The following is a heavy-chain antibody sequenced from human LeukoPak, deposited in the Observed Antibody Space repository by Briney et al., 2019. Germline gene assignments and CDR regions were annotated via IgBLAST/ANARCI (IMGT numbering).Heavy chain of an antibody. CDR3: ARHAPAYCSSTSCYPLFDY. D-gene: IGHD2-2*01. CDR2: INHSGST. V-gene: IGHV4-34*01. CDR1: GGSFSGYY. J-gene: IGHJ4*02. Sequence: SETLSLTCAVYGGSFSGYYWSWIRQPPGKGLEWIGEINHSGSTNYNPSLKSRVTISVDTSKNQFSLKLSSVTAADTAVYYCARHAPAYCSSTSCYPLFDYWGQGTLVTVSS.